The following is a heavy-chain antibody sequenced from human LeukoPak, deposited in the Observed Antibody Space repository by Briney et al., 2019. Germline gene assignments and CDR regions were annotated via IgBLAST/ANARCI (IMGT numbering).Heavy chain of an antibody. D-gene: IGHD5/OR15-5a*01. J-gene: IGHJ4*02. V-gene: IGHV3-21*01. Sequence: PGGSLRLSCAASGFTFSSYSMNWVRQAPGKWLEWVSSISSSSSYIYYADSVKGRFTISRDNAKNSLYLQMNSLRAEDTAVYYCARVSRSTAHTKGTLDYWGQGTLVTVSS. CDR1: GFTFSSYS. CDR3: ARVSRSTAHTKGTLDY. CDR2: ISSSSSYI.